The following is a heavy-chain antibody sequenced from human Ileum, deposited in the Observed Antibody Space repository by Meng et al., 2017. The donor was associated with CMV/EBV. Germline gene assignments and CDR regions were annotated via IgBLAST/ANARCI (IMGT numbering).Heavy chain of an antibody. CDR2: IQVDENDQ. CDR3: ADDFWKERGY. CDR1: GFIFSAST. V-gene: IGHV3-30*02. D-gene: IGHD3-3*01. J-gene: IGHJ4*02. Sequence: GESLKISCAASGFIFSASTMYWVRQAPGKVLEWVAFIQVDENDQQYADAVRGRFTISRDNSKNTLYLQMSSLRPDDTAVYYCADDFWKERGYWGQGTPVTVSS.